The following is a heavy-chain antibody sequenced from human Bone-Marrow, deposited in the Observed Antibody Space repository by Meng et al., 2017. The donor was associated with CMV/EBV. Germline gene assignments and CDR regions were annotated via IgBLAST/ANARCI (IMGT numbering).Heavy chain of an antibody. J-gene: IGHJ3*02. CDR2: INPNSGGT. CDR3: ARDLGLHGGNSVFIMVRAFDI. Sequence: ASVKVSCKVSGYTFTGYYMHWVRQAPGQGLEWMGWINPNSGGTNYAQKFQGRVTMTRDTSISTAYMELSRLRSDDTAVYYCARDLGLHGGNSVFIMVRAFDIWGRGTMVTVSS. V-gene: IGHV1-2*02. CDR1: GYTFTGYY. D-gene: IGHD4-23*01.